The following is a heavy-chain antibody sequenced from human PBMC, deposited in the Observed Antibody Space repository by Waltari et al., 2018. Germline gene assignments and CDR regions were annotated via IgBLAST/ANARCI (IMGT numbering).Heavy chain of an antibody. CDR1: GFTFIRYW. V-gene: IGHV3-74*01. Sequence: EVQLVESGGGLVQPGGSLRLSCAASGFTFIRYWKHGVRQAPGKGLVWVSRINSDGSGTIYADSVKGRFTISRDNAKNTLYLQLNSLRVEDTAVYYCAREPSPDSSGYFYYYMDVWGKGTTVTVSS. CDR3: AREPSPDSSGYFYYYMDV. D-gene: IGHD3-22*01. CDR2: INSDGSGT. J-gene: IGHJ6*03.